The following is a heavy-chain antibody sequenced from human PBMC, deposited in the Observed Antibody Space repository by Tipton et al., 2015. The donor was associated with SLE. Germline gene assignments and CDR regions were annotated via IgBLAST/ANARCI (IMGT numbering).Heavy chain of an antibody. J-gene: IGHJ5*02. D-gene: IGHD6-13*01. CDR3: ARSPAADTGWFDP. V-gene: IGHV5-51*01. CDR1: GYSFTSYW. Sequence: QLVQSGAEVKKPGESLKISCKGSGYSFTSYWIAWVRQMPGKGLEWMGIIYPRDSDTRYSPSFQGQVTISADTSIDTAYLQWSSLKASDTAMYYCARSPAADTGWFDPWGQGTLVTVSS. CDR2: IYPRDSDT.